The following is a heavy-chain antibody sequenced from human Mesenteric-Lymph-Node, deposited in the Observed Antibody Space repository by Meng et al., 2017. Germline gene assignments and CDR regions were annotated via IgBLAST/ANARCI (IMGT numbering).Heavy chain of an antibody. CDR1: GFTFSSYA. D-gene: IGHD6-6*01. CDR2: ISYDGSNK. V-gene: IGHV3-30*04. CDR3: ARDRTSIAARPRSLDY. J-gene: IGHJ4*02. Sequence: GESLKISCAASGFTFSSYAMHWVRQAPGKGLEWVAVISYDGSNKYYADSVKGRFTISRDNSKNTLYLQMNSLRAEDTAVYYCARDRTSIAARPRSLDYWGQGTLVTVSS.